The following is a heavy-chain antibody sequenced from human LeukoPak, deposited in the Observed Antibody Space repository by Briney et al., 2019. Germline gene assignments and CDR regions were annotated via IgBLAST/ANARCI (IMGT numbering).Heavy chain of an antibody. CDR2: INPNSGGT. Sequence: ASVKVSCKASGYTFTGYYMHWVRQAPGQRLEWMGWINPNSGGTDYAQKFQGRVTMTRDTSISTAYMELSRLRSDDTAVYYCARDQDGDYFDYWGQGTLVTVSS. V-gene: IGHV1-2*02. CDR1: GYTFTGYY. J-gene: IGHJ4*02. D-gene: IGHD4-17*01. CDR3: ARDQDGDYFDY.